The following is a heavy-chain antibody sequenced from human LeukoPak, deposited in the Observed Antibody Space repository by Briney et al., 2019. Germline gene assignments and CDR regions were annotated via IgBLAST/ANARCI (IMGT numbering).Heavy chain of an antibody. D-gene: IGHD3-9*01. CDR3: AREGDYDILTGYHYCYYYGMDV. CDR2: ISAYNGNT. J-gene: IGHJ6*02. Sequence: GASVKVSCKASGYTFTSYGISWVRQAPGQGLEWMGWISAYNGNTNYAQKLQGRVTMTTDTSTSTAYMELRSLRSDDTAVYYCAREGDYDILTGYHYCYYYGMDVWGQGTTVTVSS. V-gene: IGHV1-18*01. CDR1: GYTFTSYG.